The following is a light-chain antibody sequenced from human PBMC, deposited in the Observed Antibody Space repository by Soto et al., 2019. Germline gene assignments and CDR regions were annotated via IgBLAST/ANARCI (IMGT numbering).Light chain of an antibody. CDR2: RAS. Sequence: ESVLTQSPGTLSLSPGERATLSCRASQSVSSNYLAWYQQKPGQTPKVLIYRASSRATGIPDRFSGSGSGTDFTLTISRLEPEDFAMYYCQQYGSSPLTFGGGTKVDIK. CDR1: QSVSSNY. J-gene: IGKJ4*01. V-gene: IGKV3-20*01. CDR3: QQYGSSPLT.